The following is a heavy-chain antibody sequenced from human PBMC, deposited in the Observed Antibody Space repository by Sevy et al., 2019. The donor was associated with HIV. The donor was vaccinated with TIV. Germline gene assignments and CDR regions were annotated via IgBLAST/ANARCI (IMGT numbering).Heavy chain of an antibody. J-gene: IGHJ3*02. D-gene: IGHD3-16*02. V-gene: IGHV3-30-3*01. CDR3: ASLLSAFDI. CDR2: ISYDGSNK. Sequence: GGSLRLSCAASGFTFSSYAMHWVRQAPGKGLEWVAVISYDGSNKYYADSVKGRFTISRDNSKNTLYLQMNSLRAENTAVYYCASLLSAFDIWGQGTMVNVSS. CDR1: GFTFSSYA.